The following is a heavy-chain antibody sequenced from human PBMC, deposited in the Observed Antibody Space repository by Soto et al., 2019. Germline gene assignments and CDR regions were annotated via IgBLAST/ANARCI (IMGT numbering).Heavy chain of an antibody. D-gene: IGHD6-6*01. CDR2: IYYSGST. Sequence: SETLSLTCTVSGGSISSSSYYWGWIRQPPGKGLEWIGSIYYSGSTYYNPSLKSRVTISVDTSKNQFSLKLNSVTAADTAVYYCARRYSSSWKYYYYYGMDVWGQGTTVTVSS. CDR1: GGSISSSSYY. V-gene: IGHV4-39*01. J-gene: IGHJ6*02. CDR3: ARRYSSSWKYYYYYGMDV.